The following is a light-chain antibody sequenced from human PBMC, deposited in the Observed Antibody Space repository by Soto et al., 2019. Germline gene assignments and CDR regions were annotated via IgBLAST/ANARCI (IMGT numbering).Light chain of an antibody. J-gene: IGKJ3*01. CDR1: QSVSRN. CDR2: RAS. Sequence: ERVMTQSPATLSVSPGERATLSCRASQSVSRNLAWYQQKPGQAPRLLLYRASTRATGIPGRFSGSGSGTEFTLTISSLQSEDFAVYYCQQYNDWPITFGPGTKVDIK. V-gene: IGKV3-15*01. CDR3: QQYNDWPIT.